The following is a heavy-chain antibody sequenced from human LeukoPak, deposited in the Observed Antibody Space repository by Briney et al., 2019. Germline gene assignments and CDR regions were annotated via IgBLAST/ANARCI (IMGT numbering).Heavy chain of an antibody. J-gene: IGHJ4*02. CDR1: GGSFSGYY. V-gene: IGHV4-34*01. D-gene: IGHD5-18*01. Sequence: PSETLSLTCAVSGGSFSGYYWSWIRQPPGKGLEWIGEINHSGSTNYNPSLKSRVTISVDTSKNQFSLKLSSVTAADTAVYYCARGRGYSYGENFGYWGQGTLVTVSS. CDR3: ARGRGYSYGENFGY. CDR2: INHSGST.